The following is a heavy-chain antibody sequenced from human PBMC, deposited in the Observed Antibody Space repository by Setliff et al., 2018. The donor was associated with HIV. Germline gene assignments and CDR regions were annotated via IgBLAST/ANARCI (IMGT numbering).Heavy chain of an antibody. V-gene: IGHV4-39*01. Sequence: SETLSLTCSVSGDSMSSGSYFWGWIRQTPGKGLEWIGNIYYTGFAYYNPSLKSRVTISLDTSKTQFYLKLRSVTASDTAVYYCARYTSKLDWFDPWGQGTLVTVSS. D-gene: IGHD2-2*02. CDR1: GDSMSSGSYF. CDR2: IYYTGFA. CDR3: ARYTSKLDWFDP. J-gene: IGHJ5*02.